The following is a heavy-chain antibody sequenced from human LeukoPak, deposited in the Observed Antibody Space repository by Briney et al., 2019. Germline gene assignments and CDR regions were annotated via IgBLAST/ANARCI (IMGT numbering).Heavy chain of an antibody. CDR2: IYTGGNT. D-gene: IGHD3-22*01. Sequence: PGGSLRLSCAASGTYWMHWVRQAPGKGLEWVSTIYTGGNTYYAASVKGRFTISRDFSKNTVFLHMNSLRAEDTAMYYCARGDDSGYYDYFDYWGQGALVTVSS. V-gene: IGHV3-53*01. CDR1: GTYW. J-gene: IGHJ4*02. CDR3: ARGDDSGYYDYFDY.